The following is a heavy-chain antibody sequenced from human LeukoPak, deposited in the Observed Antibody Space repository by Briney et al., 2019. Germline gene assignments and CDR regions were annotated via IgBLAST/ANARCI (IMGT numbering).Heavy chain of an antibody. CDR2: IIPIFGTA. Sequence: SVKVSCKASGGTFSSYAISWVRQAPGQGLEWMRGIIPIFGTANYAQEFQGRVTITTDESTSTAYMELSSLRSEDTAVYYCARALVGKNRPSDCYYYMDVWGKGTTVTVSS. D-gene: IGHD1-14*01. CDR3: ARALVGKNRPSDCYYYMDV. J-gene: IGHJ6*03. CDR1: GGTFSSYA. V-gene: IGHV1-69*05.